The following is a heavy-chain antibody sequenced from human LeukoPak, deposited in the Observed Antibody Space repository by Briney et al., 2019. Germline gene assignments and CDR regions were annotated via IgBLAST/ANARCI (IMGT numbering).Heavy chain of an antibody. D-gene: IGHD3-22*01. CDR3: ASTDHYYDSSGYYVTPSDY. CDR2: INPSGGST. Sequence: GASVKVSCKASGYTFTSYYMHWVRQAPGQGLEWMGIINPSGGSTSYAQKFQGRVTMTRDTSTSTVYMELSSLRSDDTAVYYCASTDHYYDSSGYYVTPSDYWGQGTLVTVSS. CDR1: GYTFTSYY. V-gene: IGHV1-46*01. J-gene: IGHJ4*02.